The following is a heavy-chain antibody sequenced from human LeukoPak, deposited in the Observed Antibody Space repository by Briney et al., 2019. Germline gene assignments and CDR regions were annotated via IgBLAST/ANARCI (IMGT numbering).Heavy chain of an antibody. V-gene: IGHV4-39*07. CDR2: IYYSGST. CDR1: GGSISSSTYY. CDR3: ARDVRGSSGRYYYYYMDV. D-gene: IGHD3-22*01. J-gene: IGHJ6*03. Sequence: SETLSLTCTVSGGSISSSTYYWGWIRQPPGKGLEWIGSIYYSGSTYYNPSLKSRVTISVVTSKNQFSLKLSSVTAADTAVFYCARDVRGSSGRYYYYYMDVWGKGTTVTVSS.